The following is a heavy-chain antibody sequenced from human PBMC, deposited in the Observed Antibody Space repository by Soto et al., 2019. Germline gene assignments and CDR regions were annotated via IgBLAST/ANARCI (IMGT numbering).Heavy chain of an antibody. Sequence: LRLSCAASGFTFSSYGMHWVRQAPGKGLEWVAVISYDGSNKYYADSVKGRFTISRDNSKNTLYLQMNSLRAEDTAVYYCAKGEYDLTMLSGKFDYWGQGTLVTVSS. D-gene: IGHD3-10*01. J-gene: IGHJ4*02. CDR1: GFTFSSYG. CDR3: AKGEYDLTMLSGKFDY. CDR2: ISYDGSNK. V-gene: IGHV3-30*18.